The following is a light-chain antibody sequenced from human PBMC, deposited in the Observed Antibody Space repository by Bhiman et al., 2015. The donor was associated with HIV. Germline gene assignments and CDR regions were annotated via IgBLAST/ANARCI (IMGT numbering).Light chain of an antibody. Sequence: SSELTQDPAVSVALGQTVRITCQGDSLRTYYASWYQQKPGQAPVLVIYGKNNRPSGIPDRFSGSNSGNTASLTITGAQAEDEADYYCNSRDSSTVVFGTGTKVTVL. V-gene: IGLV3-19*01. CDR3: NSRDSSTVV. J-gene: IGLJ1*01. CDR2: GKN. CDR1: SLRTYY.